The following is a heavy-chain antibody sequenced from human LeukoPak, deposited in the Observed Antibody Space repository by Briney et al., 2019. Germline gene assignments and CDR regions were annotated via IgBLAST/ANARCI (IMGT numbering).Heavy chain of an antibody. J-gene: IGHJ4*01. V-gene: IGHV1-2*02. Sequence: ASVTVSFKASGYTFTVYYIHWVRQAPGQGLEWMGCINSNSGATNFPQQFQDMLPMTRDTSINTPYMELSRLRSDDTAVYYCVRLDYDYVWATYRPPEGFDYWGHGTLVTVSS. CDR1: GYTFTVYY. CDR2: INSNSGAT. CDR3: VRLDYDYVWATYRPPEGFDY. D-gene: IGHD3-16*02.